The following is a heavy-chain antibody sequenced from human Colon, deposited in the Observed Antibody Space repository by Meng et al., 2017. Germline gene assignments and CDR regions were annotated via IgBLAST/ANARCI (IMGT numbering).Heavy chain of an antibody. CDR1: GGSISGNY. CDR3: AKYDRPPYCFEY. CDR2: IYYTGST. V-gene: IGHV4-59*01. Sequence: QEQLQESGPGLVKPSETLSLTCTVSGGSISGNYWSWIRQSPGRGLEWIAYIYYTGSTNYNPSFKSRATISVDTSKNQFSLNLASVTAADTAVYYCAKYDRPPYCFEYWGQGTLVTVSS. J-gene: IGHJ4*02. D-gene: IGHD2-15*01.